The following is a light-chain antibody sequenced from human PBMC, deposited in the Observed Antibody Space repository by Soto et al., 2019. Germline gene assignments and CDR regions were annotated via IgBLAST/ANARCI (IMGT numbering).Light chain of an antibody. V-gene: IGKV1-5*03. CDR2: DVS. CDR3: QQYQSYPWT. CDR1: QTISIW. J-gene: IGKJ1*01. Sequence: DIQMTQSPSTLSASVGDRVTITCRASQTISIWLAWYQQKPGKAPNLLISDVSNLESGVPSRFSGSGSGSEFTLTISSLQPEDFATYYCQQYQSYPWTFGQGTKVDIK.